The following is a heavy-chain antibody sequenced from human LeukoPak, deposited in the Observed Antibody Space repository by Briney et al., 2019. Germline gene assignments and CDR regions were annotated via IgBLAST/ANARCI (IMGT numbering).Heavy chain of an antibody. Sequence: PGGSLRLSCAASGFTFSGSAMHWVRQTSGKGLEWVGRIRSVAHSYATAYAASVKGRFTISRDDSKNTAYLQMNSLKTEDKAVYYCTTRFTIFGVVTADPWGQGALVTVSS. CDR3: TTRFTIFGVVTADP. CDR2: IRSVAHSYAT. D-gene: IGHD3-3*01. V-gene: IGHV3-73*01. CDR1: GFTFSGSA. J-gene: IGHJ5*02.